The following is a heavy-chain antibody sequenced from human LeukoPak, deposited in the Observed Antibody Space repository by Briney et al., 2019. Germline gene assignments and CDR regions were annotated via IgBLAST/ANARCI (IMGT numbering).Heavy chain of an antibody. V-gene: IGHV3-9*01. CDR1: AFIFSGHW. Sequence: PGGSLRLSCEGSAFIFSGHWMNWVRQTPGKGLEWVSGISWNSGYINYADSVKGRFTISRDNAKNSVYLQMNSLRTEDTALYYCAKDINYSNYYYYGMDVWGQGTTVTVSS. CDR2: ISWNSGYI. CDR3: AKDINYSNYYYYGMDV. D-gene: IGHD4-11*01. J-gene: IGHJ6*02.